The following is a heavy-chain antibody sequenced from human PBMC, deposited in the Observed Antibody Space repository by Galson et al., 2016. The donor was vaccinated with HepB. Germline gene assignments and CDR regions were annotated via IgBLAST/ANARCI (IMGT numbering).Heavy chain of an antibody. CDR1: GFRVSAHH. D-gene: IGHD4-23*01. CDR2: LYGGGGT. Sequence: SLRLSCAVSGFRVSAHHVGWSRQAPGKGLECVSVLYGGGGTYHTDSVKGRFSVSRDNSKNIVYLQMNSLRADDTAVYYCVGYGGNSVWGQGTLVTVSS. CDR3: VGYGGNSV. J-gene: IGHJ4*02. V-gene: IGHV3-53*01.